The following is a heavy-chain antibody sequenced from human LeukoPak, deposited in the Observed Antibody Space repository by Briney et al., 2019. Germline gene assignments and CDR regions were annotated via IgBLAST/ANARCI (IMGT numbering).Heavy chain of an antibody. J-gene: IGHJ4*02. CDR3: ARDRVGARTDPLGY. D-gene: IGHD1-26*01. CDR2: IIPIFGTA. V-gene: IGHV1-69*01. CDR1: GGTFSSYA. Sequence: AASVKVSCKASGGTFSSYAISWVRQAPGQGLEWMGGIIPIFGTANYAQKFQGRVTITADESTSTAYMELSSLRSEDTAVYYCARDRVGARTDPLGYWGQGTLVTVSS.